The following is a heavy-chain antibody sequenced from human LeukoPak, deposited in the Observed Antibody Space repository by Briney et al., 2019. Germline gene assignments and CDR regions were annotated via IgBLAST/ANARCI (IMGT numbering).Heavy chain of an antibody. CDR2: IYTSGST. CDR1: GGSISSGSYH. D-gene: IGHD6-6*01. Sequence: PSETLSLTCTVSGGSISSGSYHWSSIRQPAGKGLDWIGRIYTSGSTNYNPSLKSRVTISVDTSKNQFSLKLSSVTAADTAVYYCAREEIAAHVRFFDPWGQGTLVTVSS. CDR3: AREEIAAHVRFFDP. J-gene: IGHJ5*02. V-gene: IGHV4-61*02.